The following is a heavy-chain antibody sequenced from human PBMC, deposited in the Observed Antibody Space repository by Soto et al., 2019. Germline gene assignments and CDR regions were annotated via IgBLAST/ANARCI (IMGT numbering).Heavy chain of an antibody. J-gene: IGHJ6*02. CDR1: GYTFTANY. V-gene: IGHV1-2*04. CDR2: INPNSGVP. Sequence: QVQLVQSGAEVKKPGASVKVSCKASGYTFTANYLHWVRQAPGQGLEWMGWINPNSGVPNYAQRFQAWVTMTRDTFISTADLELSRLTSDHTADYYCAKEISSGWMDVWGQGTSVTVSS. CDR3: AKEISSGWMDV. D-gene: IGHD6-25*01.